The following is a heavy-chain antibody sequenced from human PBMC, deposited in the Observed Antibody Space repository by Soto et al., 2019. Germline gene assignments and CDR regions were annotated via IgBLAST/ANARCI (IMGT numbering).Heavy chain of an antibody. V-gene: IGHV4-59*01. J-gene: IGHJ5*01. Sequence: WIWIRQSPGKGLEWIGNVYYNGATTYNPSLRSRVAISIDTSEKQFSLKLNSLTAADSATYFCARAGQTVSFFDFWAQGALVAISS. CDR3: ARAGQTVSFFDF. D-gene: IGHD4-17*01. CDR2: VYYNGAT.